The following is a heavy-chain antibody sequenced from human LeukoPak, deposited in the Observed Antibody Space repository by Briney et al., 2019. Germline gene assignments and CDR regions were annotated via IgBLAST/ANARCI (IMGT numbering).Heavy chain of an antibody. CDR2: IYYSGST. CDR1: GGSISSRSYY. J-gene: IGHJ4*02. D-gene: IGHD3-10*01. V-gene: IGHV4-39*01. CDR3: ARHRGTGGDY. Sequence: SETLSLTCTVSGGSISSRSYYWGWIRQPPGKGLEWIGSIYYSGSTYYNPSLKSRVTISVDTTKNQFSLKLSSVTAADTAVYYGARHRGTGGDYWGQGTLVTVSS.